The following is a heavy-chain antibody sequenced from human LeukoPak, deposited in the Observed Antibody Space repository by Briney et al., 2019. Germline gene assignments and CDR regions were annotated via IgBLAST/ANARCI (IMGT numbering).Heavy chain of an antibody. CDR2: IYYSGST. D-gene: IGHD5-18*01. J-gene: IGHJ4*02. CDR1: GGSISSYY. Sequence: SETLSLTCTVSGGSISSYYWSWIRQPPGKGLEWIGYIYYSGSTNYNPSLKSRVTISVGTSKNQFSLKLSSVTAADTAVYYCARGEDTAMVPYYWGQGTLVTVSS. V-gene: IGHV4-59*01. CDR3: ARGEDTAMVPYY.